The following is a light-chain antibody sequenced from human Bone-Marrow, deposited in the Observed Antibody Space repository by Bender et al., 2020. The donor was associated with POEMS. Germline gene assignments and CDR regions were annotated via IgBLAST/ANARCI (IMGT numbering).Light chain of an antibody. Sequence: QSVLTQPPSASGTPGQRVTISCSGSSSNIGTNPVNWYQQLPGTAPKLLIYINNQRPSGVPDRFSGSKSGTSASLAISGLRSEDEADYHCATWDDSLTGWVLGRGTKLTVL. J-gene: IGLJ3*02. CDR1: SSNIGTNP. CDR3: ATWDDSLTGWV. CDR2: INN. V-gene: IGLV1-44*01.